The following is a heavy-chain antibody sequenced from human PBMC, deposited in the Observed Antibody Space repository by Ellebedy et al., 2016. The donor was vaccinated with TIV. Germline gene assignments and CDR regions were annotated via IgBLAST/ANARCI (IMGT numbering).Heavy chain of an antibody. CDR2: INSDGSST. V-gene: IGHV3-74*01. J-gene: IGHJ6*02. CDR1: GFTFSSYW. CDR3: AGEWMRGMDV. Sequence: GESLKISXAASGFTFSSYWMHWVRQPPGKGLEWVSRINSDGSSTSYADSVKGRFTISRDNAKNTLYLQMNSLRAEDTAVYYCAGEWMRGMDVWGQGTTVTVSS. D-gene: IGHD2-2*03.